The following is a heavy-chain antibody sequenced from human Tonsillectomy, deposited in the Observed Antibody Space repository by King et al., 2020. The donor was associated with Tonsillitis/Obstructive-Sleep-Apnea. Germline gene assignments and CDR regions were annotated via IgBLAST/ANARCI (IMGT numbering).Heavy chain of an antibody. J-gene: IGHJ5*02. CDR3: ARGDGIVVVPAAMRWFDP. Sequence: VQLPQWGAGLLKPSENLSLPCAVYGGSFSGYSWIWIRQPPGKGLEWIGEINHSGSTNYNPSLKSRVTISVDTSKNQLSLKLSSVTAADTAVYYCARGDGIVVVPAAMRWFDPWGQGTLVTVSS. D-gene: IGHD2-2*01. CDR2: INHSGST. V-gene: IGHV4-34*01. CDR1: GGSFSGYS.